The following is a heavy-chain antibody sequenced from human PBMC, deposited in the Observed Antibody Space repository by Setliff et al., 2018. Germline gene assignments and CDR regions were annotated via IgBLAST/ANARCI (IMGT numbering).Heavy chain of an antibody. V-gene: IGHV4-34*01. CDR3: ARGWGSGWSKEGAFDI. CDR2: INHSGST. Sequence: SETLSLTCAVYGGSFSGYYWSWLRQPPGKGREWIGEINHSGSTNYNPSLKSRVTISVDTSKNQFSLKLSSVTAADTAVYYCARGWGSGWSKEGAFDIWGQGTMVTVSS. J-gene: IGHJ3*02. D-gene: IGHD6-19*01. CDR1: GGSFSGYY.